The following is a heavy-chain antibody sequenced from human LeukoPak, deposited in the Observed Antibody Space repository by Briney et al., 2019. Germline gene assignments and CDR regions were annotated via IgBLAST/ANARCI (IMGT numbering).Heavy chain of an antibody. J-gene: IGHJ4*02. Sequence: SETLSLTCTVSGDSISSSTYYWGWIRQPPGRGLEWIGSFYYGGSTYYSPSLKSRVTMSIDTSQNQFSLRLSSVTATDTAVYYCARESDRHHDLWSGYLALDYWGQGTLVTVSS. D-gene: IGHD3-3*01. CDR3: ARESDRHHDLWSGYLALDY. CDR2: FYYGGST. CDR1: GDSISSSTYY. V-gene: IGHV4-39*02.